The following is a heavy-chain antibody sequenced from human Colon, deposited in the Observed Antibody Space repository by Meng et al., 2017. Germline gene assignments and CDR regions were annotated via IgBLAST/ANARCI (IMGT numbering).Heavy chain of an antibody. D-gene: IGHD2-8*01. CDR3: ARDNGVSNWFYF. V-gene: IGHV4-39*07. Sequence: QQQLQASGPGLVKPCESPSLICTVSDADNSSSTYYRGWIRPPPGKGLEWIGTISYTGTTFNNPSLKSRVTMSVDTSKNQFSLNLSSVTAADRAVYYCARDNGVSNWFYFWGQGTLVTVFS. CDR2: ISYTGTT. CDR1: DADNSSSTYY. J-gene: IGHJ5*01.